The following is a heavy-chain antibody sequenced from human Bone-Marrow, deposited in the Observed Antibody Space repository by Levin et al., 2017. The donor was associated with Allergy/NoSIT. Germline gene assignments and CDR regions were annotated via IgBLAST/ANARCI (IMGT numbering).Heavy chain of an antibody. CDR1: GFTFSSYS. D-gene: IGHD6-19*01. Sequence: GESLKISCAASGFTFSSYSMNWVRQAPGKGLEWVSSISSSSSYIYYADSVKGRFTISRDNAKNSLYLQMNSLRAEDTAVYYCARDPSPRRRIAVAGSDAFDIWGQGTMVTVSS. V-gene: IGHV3-21*01. CDR2: ISSSSSYI. J-gene: IGHJ3*02. CDR3: ARDPSPRRRIAVAGSDAFDI.